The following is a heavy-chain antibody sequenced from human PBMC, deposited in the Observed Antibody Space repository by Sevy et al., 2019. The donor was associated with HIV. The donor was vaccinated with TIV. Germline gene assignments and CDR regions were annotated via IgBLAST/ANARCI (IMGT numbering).Heavy chain of an antibody. V-gene: IGHV1-2*02. CDR2: INPNSGGT. CDR1: GYTFTGYY. CDR3: AREGSSWTYYYGMDV. D-gene: IGHD6-13*01. J-gene: IGHJ6*02. Sequence: ASVKVSCKASGYTFTGYYMHWVRQAPGQGLEWMGWINPNSGGTNYAQTFQGRVTMTRDTSISTAYMELSRLRSDDTAVYYCAREGSSWTYYYGMDVWGQGTTVTVSS.